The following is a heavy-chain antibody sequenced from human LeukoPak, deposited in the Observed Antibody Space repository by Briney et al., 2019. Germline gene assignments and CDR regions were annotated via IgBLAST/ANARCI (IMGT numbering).Heavy chain of an antibody. D-gene: IGHD3-9*01. CDR2: IDPSDSYT. CDR1: GXSFTSYW. CDR3: ATADVLTGSLYDH. V-gene: IGHV5-10-1*01. J-gene: IGHJ5*02. Sequence: GESLKISCKASGXSFTSYWISWVRQMPGKGLEWVGGIDPSDSYTNYSPSFQGHVTISADKSISTAYLQWSSLKASDTAMYYCATADVLTGSLYDHWGQGTLVTVSS.